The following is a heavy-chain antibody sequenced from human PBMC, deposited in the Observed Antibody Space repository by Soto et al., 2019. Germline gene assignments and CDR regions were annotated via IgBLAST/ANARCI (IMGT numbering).Heavy chain of an antibody. CDR3: ARPLSPTYSSGWYYFDY. D-gene: IGHD6-19*01. V-gene: IGHV4-39*01. J-gene: IGHJ4*02. Sequence: SETLSLTCTVSGGSISSSSYYWGWIRQPPGKGLEWIGSIYYSGSTYYNPSLKSRVTISVDTSKNQFSLKLSSVTAADTAVYYCARPLSPTYSSGWYYFDYWGQGTLVTVSS. CDR1: GGSISSSSYY. CDR2: IYYSGST.